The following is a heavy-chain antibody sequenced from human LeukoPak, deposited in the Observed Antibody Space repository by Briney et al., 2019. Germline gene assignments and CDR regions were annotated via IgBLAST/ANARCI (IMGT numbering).Heavy chain of an antibody. CDR3: ARHGTEGFGEAVTCFAY. CDR2: IYYSGST. V-gene: IGHV4-39*01. Sequence: SETLSLTCTVSGGSISSCSYYWVWMRQPPGKGLEWVGSIYYSGSTYYNPSLNSRVTISVDTSKNQFSLTLSSVTAADTAVYYCARHGTEGFGEAVTCFAYWGQGTLVTVSS. CDR1: GGSISSCSYY. D-gene: IGHD3-10*01. J-gene: IGHJ4*02.